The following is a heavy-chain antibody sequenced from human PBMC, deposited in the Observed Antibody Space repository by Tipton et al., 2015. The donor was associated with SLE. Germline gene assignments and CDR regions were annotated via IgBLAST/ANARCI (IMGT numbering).Heavy chain of an antibody. J-gene: IGHJ4*02. CDR2: ISWNSGNI. D-gene: IGHD4-17*01. CDR1: GFTLSNYA. V-gene: IGHV3-9*01. CDR3: AKDAHGDYSHFDH. Sequence: SLRLSCAASGFTLSNYAMHWVRQAPGKGLEWVSGISWNSGNIGYADSLRGRITISRDNANNALYLHMINLRVDDTALYYCAKDAHGDYSHFDHWGQGTLVTVSS.